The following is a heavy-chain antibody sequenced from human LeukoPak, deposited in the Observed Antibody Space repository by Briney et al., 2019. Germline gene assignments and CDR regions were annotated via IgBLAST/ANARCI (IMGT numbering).Heavy chain of an antibody. CDR2: IYSGGST. CDR1: GFTVSNNY. Sequence: GGSLRLSCAASGFTVSNNYMNWVRQAPGKGLEWVSVIYSGGSTYYADSVKGRFTISRDDSKNTLYLQMNSLRAEDTAVYYCARSRYSDGWGLFDYWGQGALVSVPS. D-gene: IGHD1-26*01. CDR3: ARSRYSDGWGLFDY. V-gene: IGHV3-53*01. J-gene: IGHJ4*02.